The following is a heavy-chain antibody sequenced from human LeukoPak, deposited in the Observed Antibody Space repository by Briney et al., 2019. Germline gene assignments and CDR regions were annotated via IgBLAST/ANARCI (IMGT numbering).Heavy chain of an antibody. V-gene: IGHV3-48*03. D-gene: IGHD2-8*02. CDR2: ISHTARTI. CDR1: GFSFSSYE. Sequence: PGGSLRLSCAASGFSFSSYEMNWVRQAPGQGLEWLSYISHTARTIYYADSVRGRFTISRDNAKDSLFLQMNSLRAEDTAVYYCARSPRYRSGGVCLNWFDPWGQGTLVTVSS. CDR3: ARSPRYRSGGVCLNWFDP. J-gene: IGHJ5*02.